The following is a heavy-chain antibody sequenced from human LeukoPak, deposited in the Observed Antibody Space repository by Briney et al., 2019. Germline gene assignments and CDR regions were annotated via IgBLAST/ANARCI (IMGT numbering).Heavy chain of an antibody. J-gene: IGHJ4*02. CDR3: ASQGDPWLVHY. CDR1: GFTFSSYA. CDR2: ISSSSSYI. V-gene: IGHV3-21*01. Sequence: GGSLRLSCAASGFTFSSYAMSWVRQAPGKGLEWVSSISSSSSYIYYADSVKGRFTISRDNAKNSLYLQMNSLRAEDTAVYYCASQGDPWLVHYWGQGTLVTVSS. D-gene: IGHD6-19*01.